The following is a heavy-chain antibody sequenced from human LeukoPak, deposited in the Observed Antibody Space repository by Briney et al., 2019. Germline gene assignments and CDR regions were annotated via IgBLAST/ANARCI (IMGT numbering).Heavy chain of an antibody. CDR2: IDAGNGDT. V-gene: IGHV1-3*01. CDR1: GYTFSDYA. CDR3: ATVGLYYDFWSGYYRL. Sequence: GASVKVSCKASGYTFSDYAMHWVRQAPGQRFEWMGWIDAGNGDTRYSQKFQGRVTMTEDTSTDTAYMELSSLRSEDTAVYYCATVGLYYDFWSGYYRLWGQGTLVTVSS. D-gene: IGHD3-3*01. J-gene: IGHJ4*02.